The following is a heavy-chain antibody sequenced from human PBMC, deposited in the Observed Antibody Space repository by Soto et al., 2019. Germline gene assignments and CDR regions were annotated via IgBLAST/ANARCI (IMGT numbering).Heavy chain of an antibody. V-gene: IGHV1-18*01. CDR1: GYGFTTYG. J-gene: IGHJ4*02. Sequence: QVHLVQSGAEVKKPGASVKVSCKGSGYGFTTYGITWVRQAPGQGLEWMAWISAHNGNTNYAQKLQGRVTVNRDTSTSTAYMERRSLRSDATAVYYCARGRYGDYWGQGALVTVSS. D-gene: IGHD1-1*01. CDR3: ARGRYGDY. CDR2: ISAHNGNT.